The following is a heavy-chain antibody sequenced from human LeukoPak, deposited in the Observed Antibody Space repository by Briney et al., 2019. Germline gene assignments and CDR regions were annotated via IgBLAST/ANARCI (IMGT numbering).Heavy chain of an antibody. J-gene: IGHJ3*02. CDR1: GFTFDDYA. CDR2: ISGDGGGT. V-gene: IGHV3-43*02. D-gene: IGHD6-13*01. CDR3: AKDPSWYIAFDI. Sequence: TGGSLRLSCAASGFTFDDYAMHWVRQAPGKGLEWVSLISGDGGGTYYGDSVKGRFTISRDNSKNSLYLQMNSLRTEDTALYYCAKDPSWYIAFDIWGQGTMVTVSS.